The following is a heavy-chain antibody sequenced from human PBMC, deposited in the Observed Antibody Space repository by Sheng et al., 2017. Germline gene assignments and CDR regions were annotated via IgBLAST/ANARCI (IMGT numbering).Heavy chain of an antibody. Sequence: ESGGGLVQPGRSLRLSCAASGFTFDDYAMHWVRQAPGKGLEWVSGISWNSGSIGYADSVKGRFTISRDNAKNSLYLQMNSLRAEDTALYYCAKDMGNWNDPGYYGMDVWGQGTTVTVSS. V-gene: IGHV3-9*01. CDR3: AKDMGNWNDPGYYGMDV. CDR2: ISWNSGSI. CDR1: GFTFDDYA. D-gene: IGHD1-20*01. J-gene: IGHJ6*02.